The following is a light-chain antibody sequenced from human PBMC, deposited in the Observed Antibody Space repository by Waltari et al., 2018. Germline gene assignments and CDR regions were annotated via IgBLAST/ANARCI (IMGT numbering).Light chain of an antibody. Sequence: HSALTQPASVSGSPGPSITISCPGTSSDVGGCNYVSWYQQHPGKAPKLMIYDVSNRPSGVSNRFSGSKSGNTASLTISGLQAEDEADYYCSSYTSSSTLVFGGGTKLTVL. J-gene: IGLJ2*01. V-gene: IGLV2-14*03. CDR3: SSYTSSSTLV. CDR2: DVS. CDR1: SSDVGGCNY.